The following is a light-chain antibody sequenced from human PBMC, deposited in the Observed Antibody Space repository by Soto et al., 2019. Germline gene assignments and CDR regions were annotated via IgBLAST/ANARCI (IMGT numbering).Light chain of an antibody. CDR2: DAS. V-gene: IGKV1-5*01. Sequence: QMTQSPSTLSASVGDRITITCRASQSIATYLTWYQQKPGKAPKLLIYDASSLKSGVPSRFSDSGSGTEFTLTISSLQPDDFATYYCQHSNSYPITFGQGTRL. CDR3: QHSNSYPIT. CDR1: QSIATY. J-gene: IGKJ5*01.